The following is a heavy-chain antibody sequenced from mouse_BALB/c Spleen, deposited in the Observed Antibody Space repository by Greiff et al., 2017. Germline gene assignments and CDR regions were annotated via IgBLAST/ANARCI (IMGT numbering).Heavy chain of an antibody. CDR2: INSNGGST. V-gene: IGHV5-6-3*01. Sequence: EVMLVESGGGLVQPGGSLKLSCAASGFTFSSYGMSWVRQTPDKRLELVATINSNGGSTYYPDSVKGRFTISRDNAKNTLYLQMSSLKSEDTAMYYCARDDYGYFDYWGQGTTLTVSS. D-gene: IGHD1-1*01. CDR3: ARDDYGYFDY. J-gene: IGHJ2*01. CDR1: GFTFSSYG.